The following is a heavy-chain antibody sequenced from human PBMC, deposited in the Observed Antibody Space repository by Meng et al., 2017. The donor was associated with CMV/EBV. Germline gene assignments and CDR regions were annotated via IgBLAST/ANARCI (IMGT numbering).Heavy chain of an antibody. D-gene: IGHD3-16*01. J-gene: IGHJ6*02. V-gene: IGHV1-46*01. Sequence: ASVKVSCKASGYTFTSYYMHWVRQAPGQGLEWMGIINPSGGSTSYAQKFQGRVTMTRDTSTSTAYMELSSLRSEDTAVYYCARDSITRPWDYYYGMDVWGQGTTVTVSS. CDR2: INPSGGST. CDR1: GYTFTSYY. CDR3: ARDSITRPWDYYYGMDV.